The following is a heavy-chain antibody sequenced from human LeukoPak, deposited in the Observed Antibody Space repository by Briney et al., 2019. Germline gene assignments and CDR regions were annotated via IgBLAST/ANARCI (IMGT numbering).Heavy chain of an antibody. CDR2: ISGSGGST. V-gene: IGHV3-23*01. Sequence: GGSPRLSCAASGFTFSSYAMSWVRQAPGKGLEWVSAISGSGGSTYYADSVKGRFTISRDNSKNTLYLQMNSLRAEDTAVYYCAKNGVGEMATKGGFPFDYWGQGTLVTVSS. CDR3: AKNGVGEMATKGGFPFDY. J-gene: IGHJ4*02. CDR1: GFTFSSYA. D-gene: IGHD5-24*01.